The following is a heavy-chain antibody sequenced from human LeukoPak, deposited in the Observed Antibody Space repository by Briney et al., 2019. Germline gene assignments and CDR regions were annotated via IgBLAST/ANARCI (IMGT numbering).Heavy chain of an antibody. CDR2: IKQDGSEI. CDR3: ARDKIVGATYFDY. CDR1: GFTFGTYW. J-gene: IGHJ4*02. D-gene: IGHD1-26*01. V-gene: IGHV3-7*01. Sequence: PGGSLRLSCAASGFTFGTYWMSWVRQAPGKGLEWVANIKQDGSEIYYVDSVRGRFTISRDNAQNSLYLQMNSLRAEDTAVYYCARDKIVGATYFDYWGQGTLVTVSS.